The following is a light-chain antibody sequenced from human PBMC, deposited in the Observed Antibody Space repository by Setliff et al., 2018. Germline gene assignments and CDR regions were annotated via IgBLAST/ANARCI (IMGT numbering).Light chain of an antibody. CDR2: DVS. Sequence: QSALTQPASVSGSPGQSITISCTGTSSDVGGYNYVSWYQQHPDKAPKLMIFDVSNRPSGVSNRFSGSKSGNTASLTISGLQAEDEADYYCSSYTSSSTQVFGTGTKAPS. J-gene: IGLJ1*01. CDR1: SSDVGGYNY. V-gene: IGLV2-14*03. CDR3: SSYTSSSTQV.